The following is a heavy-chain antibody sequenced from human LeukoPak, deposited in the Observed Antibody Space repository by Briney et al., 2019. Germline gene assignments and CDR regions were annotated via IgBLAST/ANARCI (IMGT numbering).Heavy chain of an antibody. CDR2: TYCSGST. D-gene: IGHD3-22*01. Sequence: PSETLSLTCTVSGGSISSGDYYWSWIRQPPGKGLEWIGYTYCSGSTYYNPSLKSRATISVDTSKNQFSLKLTSVTAADTAVYYCARPYYYDSRIDPWGQGTLVTVSS. CDR3: ARPYYYDSRIDP. V-gene: IGHV4-30-4*01. J-gene: IGHJ5*02. CDR1: GGSISSGDYY.